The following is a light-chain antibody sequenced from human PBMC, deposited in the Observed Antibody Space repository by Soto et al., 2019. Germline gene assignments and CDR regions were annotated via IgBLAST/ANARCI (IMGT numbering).Light chain of an antibody. CDR2: EGS. J-gene: IGLJ3*02. V-gene: IGLV2-23*01. Sequence: QSALTQPASVSGSPGQSITISCTGTSSDVGSYHLVSWYQQHPGKAPKLMIYEGSKRPSGVSNRFSGSKSGNTASLTISGIQAEDEADYYCCSYAGSSTWVFGGGTKLTVL. CDR3: CSYAGSSTWV. CDR1: SSDVGSYHL.